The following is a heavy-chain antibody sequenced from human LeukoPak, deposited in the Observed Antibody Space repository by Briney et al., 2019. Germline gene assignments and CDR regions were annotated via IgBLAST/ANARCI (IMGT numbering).Heavy chain of an antibody. CDR1: GGSISSSSYY. Sequence: SETLSLTCTVSGGSISSSSYYWGWLRQPPGKGLEGFGSIYYSGSTYYNPSLKSRVTISVDTSKSQSSLELSSVTAADTAVYYCARLVIRSSWFDYWGQGTLVTVSS. J-gene: IGHJ4*02. CDR3: ARLVIRSSWFDY. D-gene: IGHD6-13*01. V-gene: IGHV4-39*01. CDR2: IYYSGST.